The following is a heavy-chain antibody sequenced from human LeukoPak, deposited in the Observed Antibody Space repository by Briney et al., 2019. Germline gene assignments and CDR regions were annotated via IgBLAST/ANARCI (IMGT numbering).Heavy chain of an antibody. Sequence: PSETLSLTCTVSGGSISSSSYYWGWIRQPPGKGLEWIGSIYYSGSTYYNPSLKSRVTISVDTSKNQFSLKLSSVTAADTAVYYCATATYGGKEGNDYWGQGTLVTVSS. J-gene: IGHJ4*02. D-gene: IGHD4-23*01. CDR1: GGSISSSSYY. CDR3: ATATYGGKEGNDY. V-gene: IGHV4-39*07. CDR2: IYYSGST.